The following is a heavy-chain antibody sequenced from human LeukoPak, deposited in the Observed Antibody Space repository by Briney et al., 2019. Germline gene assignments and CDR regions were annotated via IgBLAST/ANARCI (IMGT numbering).Heavy chain of an antibody. CDR3: ARAVVGGTGSVYYYYYMDV. CDR2: IYSGGST. D-gene: IGHD2-15*01. V-gene: IGHV3-53*01. CDR1: GFTVSSNY. J-gene: IGHJ6*03. Sequence: PGGSLRLSCAASGFTVSSNYMSWVRQAPGKGLEWVSVIYSGGSTYYADSVKGRFTISRDNSKNTLYLQMNSLRAEDTAVYYCARAVVGGTGSVYYYYYMDVWGKGTTVTVSS.